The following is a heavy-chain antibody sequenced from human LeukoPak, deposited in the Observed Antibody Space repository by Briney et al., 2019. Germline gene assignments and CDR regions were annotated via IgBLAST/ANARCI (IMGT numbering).Heavy chain of an antibody. J-gene: IGHJ4*02. D-gene: IGHD6-19*01. V-gene: IGHV5-51*01. CDR2: IYPGDSDT. Sequence: GESLKISCKGSGYSFTSYWIGWVRQMPGKGLEWMGIIYPGDSDTRYSPSLQGQVTVSADKSISTAYLQWSSLKASDTAMYYCARGRAVARPAPDFDYWGQGTLVTVSS. CDR1: GYSFTSYW. CDR3: ARGRAVARPAPDFDY.